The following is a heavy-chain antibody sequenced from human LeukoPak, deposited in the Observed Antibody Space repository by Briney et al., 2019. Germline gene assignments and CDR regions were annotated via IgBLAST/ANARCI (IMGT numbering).Heavy chain of an antibody. CDR3: AKKVPANWGSYFDY. CDR2: TDTSGNYI. D-gene: IGHD7-27*01. J-gene: IGHJ4*02. CDR1: GFTFSNYG. Sequence: GGPLRLSCEASGFTFSNYGMNWVRQAPGKGLEWVSFTDTSGNYIYYGDSVKGRFTISRDNARNLLFLQMNGLRAEDTAVYYCAKKVPANWGSYFDYWGQGTLVTVSS. V-gene: IGHV3-21*06.